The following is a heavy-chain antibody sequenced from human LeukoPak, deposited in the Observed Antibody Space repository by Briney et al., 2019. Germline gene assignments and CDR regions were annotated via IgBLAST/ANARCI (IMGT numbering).Heavy chain of an antibody. CDR2: INPSGGST. Sequence: GASVKVSCKASGYTFINYAISWVRQAPGQGLEWMGIINPSGGSTSYAQKFQGRVTMTRDTSTSTVYMELSSLRSEDTAVYYCARGGVTTIVVVINPSDAFDIWGQGTMVTVSS. CDR3: ARGGVTTIVVVINPSDAFDI. V-gene: IGHV1-46*01. CDR1: GYTFINYA. D-gene: IGHD3-22*01. J-gene: IGHJ3*02.